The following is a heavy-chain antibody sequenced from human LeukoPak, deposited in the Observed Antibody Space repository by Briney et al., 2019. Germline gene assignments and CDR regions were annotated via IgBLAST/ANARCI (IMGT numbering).Heavy chain of an antibody. V-gene: IGHV3-33*01. CDR1: GFTFSSYG. Sequence: GGSLRLSCAASGFTFSSYGMHWVRQAPGKGLEWVAVIWYDGSNKYYADSVKGRFTISRDNSKNTLYLQMNSLRAEDTAVYYCARDSGGSYSDFDYWGQGTLVTVSS. J-gene: IGHJ4*02. CDR2: IWYDGSNK. D-gene: IGHD1-26*01. CDR3: ARDSGGSYSDFDY.